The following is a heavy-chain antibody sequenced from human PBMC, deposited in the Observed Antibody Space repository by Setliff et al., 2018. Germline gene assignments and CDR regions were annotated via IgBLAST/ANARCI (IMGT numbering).Heavy chain of an antibody. CDR1: GYTFTSNL. J-gene: IGHJ6*03. CDR2: INTNTGNP. Sequence: ASVKVSCKASGYTFTSNLINWVRQAPGQGLEWMGWINTNTGNPTYSQGFTGRIVFSLEASANTAYLQISNLETEDTGVYYCSRETWYDEGYSYMDVWGQGTAVTAP. CDR3: SRETWYDEGYSYMDV. D-gene: IGHD1-1*01. V-gene: IGHV7-4-1*02.